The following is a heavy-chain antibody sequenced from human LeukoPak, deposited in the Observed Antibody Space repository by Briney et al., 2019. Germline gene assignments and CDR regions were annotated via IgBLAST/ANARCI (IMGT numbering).Heavy chain of an antibody. Sequence: GGSLRLSCAASGFTFSSYPMTWVRQAPGKGLEWVSLISDSGGSTYYADSVKGRFTISRDNSKNTLSLQMNSLRAEDTAVYYCAKRIPTATAFDYWGQGALVTVSS. CDR3: AKRIPTATAFDY. D-gene: IGHD2-2*01. CDR1: GFTFSSYP. V-gene: IGHV3-23*01. J-gene: IGHJ4*02. CDR2: ISDSGGST.